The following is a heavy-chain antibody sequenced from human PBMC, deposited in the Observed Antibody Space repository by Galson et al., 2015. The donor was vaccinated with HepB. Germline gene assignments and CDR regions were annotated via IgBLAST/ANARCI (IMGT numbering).Heavy chain of an antibody. Sequence: SLRLSCAASGFTFSSYAMHWVRQAPGKGLEWVAVISYDGSNKYYADSVKGRFTISRDNSKNTLYLQMNSLRAEDTAVYYCARVSRSAGGYDYVWGDAFDIWGQGTMVTVSS. CDR1: GFTFSSYA. V-gene: IGHV3-30-3*01. CDR2: ISYDGSNK. J-gene: IGHJ3*02. D-gene: IGHD3-16*01. CDR3: ARVSRSAGGYDYVWGDAFDI.